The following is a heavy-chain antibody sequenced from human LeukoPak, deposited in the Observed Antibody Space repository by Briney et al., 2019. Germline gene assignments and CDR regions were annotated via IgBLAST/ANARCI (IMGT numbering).Heavy chain of an antibody. D-gene: IGHD3-22*01. CDR3: ATYYYDSSGYSSWYFDL. CDR1: GYTFTSYG. Sequence: ASVKVSCKASGYTFTSYGISWVRQAPGQGLEWMGWISAYNGNTNYAQKLQGRVTITADKSTSTAYMELSSLRSEDTAVYYCATYYYDSSGYSSWYFDLWGRGTLVTVSS. CDR2: ISAYNGNT. J-gene: IGHJ2*01. V-gene: IGHV1-18*01.